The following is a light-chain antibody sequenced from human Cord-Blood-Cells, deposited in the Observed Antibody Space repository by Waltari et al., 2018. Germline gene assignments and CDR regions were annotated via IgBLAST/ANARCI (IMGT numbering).Light chain of an antibody. CDR1: QDISNY. J-gene: IGKJ3*01. CDR2: DAS. CDR3: QQYDNLPFT. Sequence: DIQMTHSTSSLSASAGDRVTITCQASQDISNYLNWYQQKPGKAPKLLIYDASNLETGVPSRFSGSGSGTDFTFTISSLQPEDIATYYCQQYDNLPFTFGPGTKVDIK. V-gene: IGKV1-33*01.